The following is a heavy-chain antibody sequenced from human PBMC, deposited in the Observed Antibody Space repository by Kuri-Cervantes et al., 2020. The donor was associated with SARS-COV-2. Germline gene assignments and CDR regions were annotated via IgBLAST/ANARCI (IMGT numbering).Heavy chain of an antibody. CDR3: AKGPGSGWYYFDY. J-gene: IGHJ4*02. Sequence: GESLKISCAASGFTFSSYGMHWVRQAPGKGLEWVAVISYDGSNKYYADSVKGRFTISRDNSKNTLYLQMNSLRAEDTAVYYCAKGPGSGWYYFDYWGQGTLVHGAS. D-gene: IGHD6-19*01. V-gene: IGHV3-30*18. CDR2: ISYDGSNK. CDR1: GFTFSSYG.